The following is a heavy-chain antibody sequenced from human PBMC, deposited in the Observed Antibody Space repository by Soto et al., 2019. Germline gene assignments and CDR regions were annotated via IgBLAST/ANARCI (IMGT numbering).Heavy chain of an antibody. J-gene: IGHJ6*02. Sequence: GGSLRLSCAASGFTFSSYSMNWVRQAPGKGLEWVSSISSSSSYIYYADSVKGRFTISRDNAKNSLYLQMNSLRAEDTAVYYCARESDVLWFGELISRTDYYYGMDVWGQGTTVTVSS. CDR1: GFTFSSYS. V-gene: IGHV3-21*01. D-gene: IGHD3-10*01. CDR3: ARESDVLWFGELISRTDYYYGMDV. CDR2: ISSSSSYI.